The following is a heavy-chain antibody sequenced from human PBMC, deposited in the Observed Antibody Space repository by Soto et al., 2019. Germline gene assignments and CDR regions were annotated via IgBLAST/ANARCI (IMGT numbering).Heavy chain of an antibody. Sequence: EVQLVESGGGLVQPGGSLRLSCAASGFTFSSYALHWVRQAPGKGLEFVSAINRNGGSTYYANSVKGRFTISRDNSKNTLYLQMGSLRAEDMSVYYCARARRDSGSSYYFDYWGQGTLVTVSS. CDR2: INRNGGST. V-gene: IGHV3-64*01. D-gene: IGHD5-12*01. CDR3: ARARRDSGSSYYFDY. CDR1: GFTFSSYA. J-gene: IGHJ4*02.